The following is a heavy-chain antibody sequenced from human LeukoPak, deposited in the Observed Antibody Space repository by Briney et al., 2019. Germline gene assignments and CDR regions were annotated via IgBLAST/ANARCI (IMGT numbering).Heavy chain of an antibody. J-gene: IGHJ4*02. CDR2: IYYSGST. V-gene: IGHV4-61*01. D-gene: IGHD5-18*01. Sequence: PSETLSLTCTVSGGSVSSGSYYWSWIRQPPGKGLEWIGYIYYSGSTNYNPSLKSRVTISVDTSKNQFSLKLSSVTAADTAVYYCATFSGYSCGHVFDYWGQGTLVTVSS. CDR3: ATFSGYSCGHVFDY. CDR1: GGSVSSGSYY.